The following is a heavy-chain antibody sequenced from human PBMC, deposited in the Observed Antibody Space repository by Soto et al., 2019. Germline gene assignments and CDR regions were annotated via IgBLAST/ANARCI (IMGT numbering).Heavy chain of an antibody. CDR2: IYSGGST. V-gene: IGHV3-53*04. CDR3: GPRWSSEYGLDV. Sequence: GKGVEWVSVIYSGGSTDYADCVKGRFTISRHNSKNTLYLQMNSLRAEDTVLYCRGPRWSSEYGLDVWGKG. J-gene: IGHJ6*04.